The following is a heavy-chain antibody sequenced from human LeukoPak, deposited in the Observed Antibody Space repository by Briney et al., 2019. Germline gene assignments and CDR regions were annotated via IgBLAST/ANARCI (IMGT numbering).Heavy chain of an antibody. J-gene: IGHJ4*02. CDR2: IFRDGNT. Sequence: PSETLSLSCTVSGYFISSGYYWGWIRQHPEKGLEYIGRIFRDGNTYYNPSLKSRVTISVDTSKNHFSLQLTSLTAADTAVYYCATTTIRLGYWGQGTLVTVSS. V-gene: IGHV4-38-2*02. CDR3: ATTTIRLGY. D-gene: IGHD1-26*01. CDR1: GYFISSGYY.